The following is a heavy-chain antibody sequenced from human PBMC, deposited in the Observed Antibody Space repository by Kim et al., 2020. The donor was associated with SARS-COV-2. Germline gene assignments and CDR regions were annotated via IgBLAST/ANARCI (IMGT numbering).Heavy chain of an antibody. V-gene: IGHV4-4*07. D-gene: IGHD3-22*01. Sequence: SETLSLTCTVSGGSISSYYWSWIRQPAGKGLEWIGRIYTSGSTNYNPSLKSRVTMSVDTSKNQFSLKLSSVTAADTAVYYCARAFSYYYDSSAYYYYYYGMDVWGQGTTVTVSS. CDR2: IYTSGST. J-gene: IGHJ6*02. CDR1: GGSISSYY. CDR3: ARAFSYYYDSSAYYYYYYGMDV.